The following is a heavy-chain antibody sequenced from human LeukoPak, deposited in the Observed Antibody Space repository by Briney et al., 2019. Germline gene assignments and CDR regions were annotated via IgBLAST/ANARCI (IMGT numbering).Heavy chain of an antibody. CDR1: GYTFTSYD. CDR2: MNPNSGNT. J-gene: IGHJ5*02. Sequence: ASVKVSCKASGYTFTSYDINWVRQATGQGLEWMGWMNPNSGNTGHAQKFQGRVTITADESTSTAYMELSSLRSEDTAVYYCARDHWFDPWGQGTLVTVSS. V-gene: IGHV1-8*01. CDR3: ARDHWFDP.